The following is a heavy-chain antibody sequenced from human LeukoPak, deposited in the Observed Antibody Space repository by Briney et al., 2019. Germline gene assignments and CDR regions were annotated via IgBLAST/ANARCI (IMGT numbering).Heavy chain of an antibody. CDR3: ARMSTAREPFDY. V-gene: IGHV4-31*03. CDR2: IYYSGST. D-gene: IGHD5-24*01. J-gene: IGHJ4*02. Sequence: SETLSLTCTASGGSISSGGYYWSWIRQHPGKGLEWIGYIYYSGSTYYNPSLKSRVTISVDTSKNQFSLKLSSVTAADTAVYYCARMSTAREPFDYWGQGTLVTVSS. CDR1: GGSISSGGYY.